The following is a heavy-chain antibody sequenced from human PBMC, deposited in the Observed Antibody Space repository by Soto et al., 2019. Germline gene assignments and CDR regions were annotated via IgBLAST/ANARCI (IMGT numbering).Heavy chain of an antibody. Sequence: EVQLLESWGGLVQPGGSLRVSCAASGFTFSSYAMSWVRQAPGKGLEWVSGISSNGGRTFYADSVKGRFTISRDNSKNTMDVQMNSLRAEDTAVYYCAKGGLVGVILYFDYWGQGILVTVSS. J-gene: IGHJ4*02. CDR1: GFTFSSYA. D-gene: IGHD3-10*01. CDR3: AKGGLVGVILYFDY. CDR2: ISSNGGRT. V-gene: IGHV3-23*01.